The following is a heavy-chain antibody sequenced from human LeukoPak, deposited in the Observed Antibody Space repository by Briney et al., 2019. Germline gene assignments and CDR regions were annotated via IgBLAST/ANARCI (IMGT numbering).Heavy chain of an antibody. V-gene: IGHV3-23*01. D-gene: IGHD6-13*01. CDR2: ISGSGGST. Sequence: GGSLRLSCAASGFTFSSYAMSWVRQAPGKGLEGVAAISGSGGSTYYADSVKGRFTISRDNSKNTLYLQMNSLRAEDTAVYYCAKDRPHDSSSWILFDYWGQGTLVTVSS. CDR3: AKDRPHDSSSWILFDY. J-gene: IGHJ4*02. CDR1: GFTFSSYA.